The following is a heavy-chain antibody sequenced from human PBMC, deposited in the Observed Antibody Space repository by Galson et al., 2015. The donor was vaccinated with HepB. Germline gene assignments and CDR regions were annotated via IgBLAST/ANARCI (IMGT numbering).Heavy chain of an antibody. Sequence: SLRLSCAVSEFIFSNYAMHWVRQAPGKGLEYVSGITSTGDKTYYADSMKGRFTISRDNSKNKLFLQMSIVRNEDTAVYFCVKGNVLFSGYLYRWGQGTLVIVSS. CDR3: VKGNVLFSGYLYR. CDR1: EFIFSNYA. V-gene: IGHV3-64D*06. D-gene: IGHD6-25*01. CDR2: ITSTGDKT. J-gene: IGHJ5*02.